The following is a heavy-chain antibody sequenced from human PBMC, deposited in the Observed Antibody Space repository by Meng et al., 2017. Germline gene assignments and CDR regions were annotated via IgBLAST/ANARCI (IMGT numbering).Heavy chain of an antibody. CDR1: GYTFTGYY. J-gene: IGHJ4*02. V-gene: IGHV1-2*06. CDR2: INPNSGGT. Sequence: QGQLVQAGARVKKPGASVKVSCKASGYTFTGYYMHWVRQAPGQGLEWMGRINPNSGGTNYAQKFQGRVTMTRDTSISTAYMELSRLRSDDTAVYYCASELNTYGSGSYAYWGQGTLVTVSS. CDR3: ASELNTYGSGSYAY. D-gene: IGHD3-10*01.